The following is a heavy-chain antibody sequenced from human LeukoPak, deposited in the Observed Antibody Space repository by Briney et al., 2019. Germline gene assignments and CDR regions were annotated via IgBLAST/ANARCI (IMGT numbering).Heavy chain of an antibody. V-gene: IGHV1-2*06. CDR3: ARENYDFKGSGFDY. J-gene: IGHJ4*02. CDR2: SNPNSGGT. Sequence: ASVKVSCKASGDTLTGYYMHGVRQAPGQWLEWMGRSNPNSGGTDYAQKFQGRVTMTRDTSISTAYMELSRLRSDDTAVYYCARENYDFKGSGFDYWGQGTLVTVSS. D-gene: IGHD3-22*01. CDR1: GDTLTGYY.